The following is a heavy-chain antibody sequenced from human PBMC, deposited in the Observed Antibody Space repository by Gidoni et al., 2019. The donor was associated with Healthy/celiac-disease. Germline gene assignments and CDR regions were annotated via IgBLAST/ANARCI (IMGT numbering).Heavy chain of an antibody. V-gene: IGHV3-23*01. Sequence: EVQLLESGGGLVQPGGSLRLSCSASGFTFSVYAMSWVRQAPGKGLEWVSAISGSGGSTYYADSVKCRSTISRDNSKTTLYLQMNSLRAEDTAVYYCAKAKIAAADDNWFDPWGQGTLVTVSS. CDR2: ISGSGGST. D-gene: IGHD6-13*01. J-gene: IGHJ5*02. CDR3: AKAKIAAADDNWFDP. CDR1: GFTFSVYA.